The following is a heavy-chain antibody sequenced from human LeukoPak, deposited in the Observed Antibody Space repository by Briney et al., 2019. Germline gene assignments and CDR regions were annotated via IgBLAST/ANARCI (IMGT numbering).Heavy chain of an antibody. V-gene: IGHV3-7*03. CDR3: ARVAPQQDF. J-gene: IGHJ4*02. CDR1: GFTFARHW. Sequence: GGSLRLSCAASGFTFARHWMSWVRQAPGKGLEWVASIEQDGREKYYVDSVKGRFTISKDNAKNSLYLQMNSLRADDTALYYCARVAPQQDFWGQGTLVTVSS. D-gene: IGHD1/OR15-1a*01. CDR2: IEQDGREK.